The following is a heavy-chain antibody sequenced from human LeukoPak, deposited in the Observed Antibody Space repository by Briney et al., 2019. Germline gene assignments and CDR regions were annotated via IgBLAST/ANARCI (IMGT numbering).Heavy chain of an antibody. Sequence: GGSLRLSCAASGFTFSSYSMNWVRQAPGKGLEWVSSISSSSSYIYYADSVKGRFTISRDNAKNSLYLQMNSLRAEDTAVYYCARGLGSSWYFRSGDYYYYGMDVWGQGTTVTVSS. V-gene: IGHV3-21*01. CDR3: ARGLGSSWYFRSGDYYYYGMDV. CDR1: GFTFSSYS. D-gene: IGHD6-13*01. J-gene: IGHJ6*02. CDR2: ISSSSSYI.